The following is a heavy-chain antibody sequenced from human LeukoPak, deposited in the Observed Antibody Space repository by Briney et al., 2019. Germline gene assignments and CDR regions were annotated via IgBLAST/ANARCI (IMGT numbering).Heavy chain of an antibody. CDR3: AAVIGYCSGGSCYGGYYYYYMDV. D-gene: IGHD2-15*01. Sequence: GGSLRLSCAASGFTFSSYSMNWVRQAPGKGLEWVSSISSSSSYIYYADSVKGRFTISRDNAKNSLYLQMNSLRAEDTAVYYRAAVIGYCSGGSCYGGYYYYYMDVWGKGTTVTVSS. CDR1: GFTFSSYS. CDR2: ISSSSSYI. V-gene: IGHV3-21*01. J-gene: IGHJ6*03.